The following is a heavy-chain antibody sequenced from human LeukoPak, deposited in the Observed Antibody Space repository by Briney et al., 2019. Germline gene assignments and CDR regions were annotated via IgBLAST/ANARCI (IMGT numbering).Heavy chain of an antibody. J-gene: IGHJ5*02. CDR2: IYYSGST. D-gene: IGHD3-3*01. V-gene: IGHV4-59*08. CDR3: ARQFLEAVDP. Sequence: SETLSLTCTVSGGSISSYYWSWIRQPPGKGLEWIGYIYYSGSTNYNPSLKSRVTISVDTSKNQFSLKLSSVTAADTAVYYCARQFLEAVDPWGQGTLVTVSS. CDR1: GGSISSYY.